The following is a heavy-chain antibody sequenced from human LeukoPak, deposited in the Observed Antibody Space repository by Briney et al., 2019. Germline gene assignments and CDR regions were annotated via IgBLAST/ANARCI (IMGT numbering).Heavy chain of an antibody. J-gene: IGHJ4*02. D-gene: IGHD3-22*01. Sequence: PVKVSCKASGGTFSSYAISWVRQAPGQGLEWMGRIIPILGIANYAQKFQGRVTITADKSTSTAYMELSSLRSEDTAVYYCARDLEDYYDSSGYYYWDYWGQGTLVTVSS. V-gene: IGHV1-69*04. CDR1: GGTFSSYA. CDR3: ARDLEDYYDSSGYYYWDY. CDR2: IIPILGIA.